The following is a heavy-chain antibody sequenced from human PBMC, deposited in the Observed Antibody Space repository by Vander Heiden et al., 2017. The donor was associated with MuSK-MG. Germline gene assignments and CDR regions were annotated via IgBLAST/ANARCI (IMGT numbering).Heavy chain of an antibody. D-gene: IGHD2-15*01. Sequence: QVQLQQWGAGLLKPSETLSPTCAVHGGSFSGYYWSWIRQPPGKGLEWIGEINHSGSTNYNPSLKSRVTISVDTSKNQFSLKLSSVTAADTAVYYCARGVDIVVVVAALYYFDYWGQGTLVTVSS. J-gene: IGHJ4*02. CDR2: INHSGST. CDR3: ARGVDIVVVVAALYYFDY. V-gene: IGHV4-34*01. CDR1: GGSFSGYY.